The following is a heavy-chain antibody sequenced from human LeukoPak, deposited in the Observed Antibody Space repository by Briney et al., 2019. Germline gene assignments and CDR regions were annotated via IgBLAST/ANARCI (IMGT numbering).Heavy chain of an antibody. CDR3: ARDQYSYAHAAH. CDR1: GFTDSSNY. V-gene: IGHV3-66*01. CDR2: IYSGGTT. Sequence: PGGSLRLSCAASGFTDSSNYMSWVRQAPGKGLEWVSVIYSGGTTYYADSVKGRFTISRDNSKNTLHLQMNSLRAEDTAVYYCARDQYSYAHAAHWGQGTLVTVSS. D-gene: IGHD5-18*01. J-gene: IGHJ4*02.